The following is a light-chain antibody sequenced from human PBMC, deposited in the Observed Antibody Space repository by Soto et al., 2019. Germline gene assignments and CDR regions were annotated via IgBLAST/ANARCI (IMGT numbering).Light chain of an antibody. CDR2: AAF. CDR1: QDIRND. Sequence: AIQVTQSPSSLSASVVDRVTITCRSSQDIRNDLAWYQQRPGQAPHLLIFAAFNLQSGVPSRFSGGGSGTHFTLTISGLQPDDFATYYCQHYNRYSEFSFGPGTKVDIK. V-gene: IGKV1-6*01. J-gene: IGKJ3*01. CDR3: QHYNRYSEFS.